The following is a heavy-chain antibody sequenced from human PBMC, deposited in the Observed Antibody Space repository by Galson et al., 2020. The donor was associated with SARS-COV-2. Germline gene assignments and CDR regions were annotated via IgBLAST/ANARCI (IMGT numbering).Heavy chain of an antibody. J-gene: IGHJ4*02. V-gene: IGHV4-39*01. Sequence: ETSETLSLTCTVSGGSISSSSYYWGWIRQPPGKGLEWIGSIYYSGSTYYNPSLKSRVIISVDTSKNQFSLKLSSVTAADTAVYYCARLRAITLYYFDYWGQGTLVTVSS. CDR2: IYYSGST. CDR3: ARLRAITLYYFDY. CDR1: GGSISSSSYY. D-gene: IGHD3-10*02.